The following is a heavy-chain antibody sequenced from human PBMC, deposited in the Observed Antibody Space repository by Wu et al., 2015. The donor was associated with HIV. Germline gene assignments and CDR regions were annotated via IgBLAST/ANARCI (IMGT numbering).Heavy chain of an antibody. CDR3: ARLRYYYGSGSSPSHYGMDV. V-gene: IGHV1-2*02. CDR2: INPNSGGT. CDR1: GYTFTGYY. D-gene: IGHD3-10*01. Sequence: QVQLVQSGAEVKKPGASVKVSCKASGYTFTGYYMHWVRQAPGQGLEWMGWINPNSGGTNYAQKFQGRVTMTRDTSISTAYMELSRLRSDDTAVYYCARLRYYYGSGSSPSHYGMDVWGQGTTVTVSS. J-gene: IGHJ6*02.